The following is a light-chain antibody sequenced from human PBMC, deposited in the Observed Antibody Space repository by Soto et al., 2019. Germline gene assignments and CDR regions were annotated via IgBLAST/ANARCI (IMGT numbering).Light chain of an antibody. J-gene: IGKJ1*01. CDR1: QSVSNNY. CDR2: GAS. Sequence: LNMYTATLSFAAGESATLSCRASQSVSNNYLAWYQQKPGQAPRLLIYGASNRATGIPDRFSGSGSGTDFTLTISRLERQDFAVYYCQQYGSSGTFGQGTKVDIK. V-gene: IGKV3-20*01. CDR3: QQYGSSGT.